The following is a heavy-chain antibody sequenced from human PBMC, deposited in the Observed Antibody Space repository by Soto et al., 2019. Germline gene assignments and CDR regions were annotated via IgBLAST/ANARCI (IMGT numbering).Heavy chain of an antibody. CDR1: GLKFSSYA. V-gene: IGHV3-23*01. J-gene: IGHJ4*02. CDR3: AKEGVVYGDYDGSNY. D-gene: IGHD4-17*01. Sequence: GSLRLSCAASGLKFSSYAVRWVRQAPGKGLEWVSAISGSGGRTYYADSVKGRFTISRDNSKNTLYLQMNSLRAEDTAVYYCAKEGVVYGDYDGSNYWGQGTLVTVSS. CDR2: ISGSGGRT.